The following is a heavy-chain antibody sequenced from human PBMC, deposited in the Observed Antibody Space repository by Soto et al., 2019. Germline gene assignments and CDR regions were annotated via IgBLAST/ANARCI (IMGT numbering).Heavy chain of an antibody. D-gene: IGHD6-6*01. CDR2: IIPIFGTA. V-gene: IGHV1-69*01. Sequence: QVQLVQSGAEVKKPGSSVKVSCKASGGTFSSYAISWVRQAPGQGLEWMGGIIPIFGTANYAQKFQGRVTITADESTSSAFMELSSLRSEDTAVYYCARDNAKYNSSSSWSDPWCQGTLFTVSS. CDR1: GGTFSSYA. J-gene: IGHJ5*02. CDR3: ARDNAKYNSSSSWSDP.